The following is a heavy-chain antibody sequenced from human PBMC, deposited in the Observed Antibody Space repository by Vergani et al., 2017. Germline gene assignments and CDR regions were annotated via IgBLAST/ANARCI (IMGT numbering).Heavy chain of an antibody. V-gene: IGHV3-9*01. CDR1: GITFWKFG. Sequence: EVDLVESGGGLAQPGGSLRLSCEASGITFWKFGMHWVRQGPGKGVEWVSGISWNSGAVDYADSVRGRFTISRDNAKNSLYLDMSSLRAEDTAVYYCVRDVRVSRTWGQGTLVAVSS. CDR2: ISWNSGAV. J-gene: IGHJ3*01. CDR3: VRDVRVSRT.